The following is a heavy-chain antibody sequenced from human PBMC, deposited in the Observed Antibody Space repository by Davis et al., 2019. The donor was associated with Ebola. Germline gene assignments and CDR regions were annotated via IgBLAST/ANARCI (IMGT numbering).Heavy chain of an antibody. D-gene: IGHD3-22*01. Sequence: PGGSLRLSCAASGFTFSNYAMHWVRQAPGKGLEWVAFVSYDGKNKYYAESVKGRFTISRDNSKITLYLQMNSLRAEDTAVYYCARGGYYDSSGYYYFDYWGQGTLVTVSS. CDR2: VSYDGKNK. J-gene: IGHJ4*02. V-gene: IGHV3-30*04. CDR1: GFTFSNYA. CDR3: ARGGYYDSSGYYYFDY.